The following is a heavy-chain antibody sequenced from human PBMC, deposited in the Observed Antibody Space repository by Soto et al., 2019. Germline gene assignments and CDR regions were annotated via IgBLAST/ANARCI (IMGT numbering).Heavy chain of an antibody. D-gene: IGHD1-20*01. Sequence: PGGSLRLSCAASGFTFSSYGMHWVRQAPGKGLEWVAVIWYDGSNKYYADSVKGRFTISRDNSKNTLYLQMNSLRAEDTAVYYCARDFNSRDYYYGMDVWGQGTTVTVSS. CDR1: GFTFSSYG. CDR3: ARDFNSRDYYYGMDV. V-gene: IGHV3-33*01. CDR2: IWYDGSNK. J-gene: IGHJ6*02.